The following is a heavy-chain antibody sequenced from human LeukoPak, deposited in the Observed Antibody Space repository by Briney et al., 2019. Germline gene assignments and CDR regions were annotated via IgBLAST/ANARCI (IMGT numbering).Heavy chain of an antibody. CDR3: AIGLMPSIAAAGFYAFDI. Sequence: ASVKVSCKASGYTFASYEINWVRQATGQGLEWMGWMNPNSGNTGYPQKFQGRLTMTRNTSTRTAYMELSSLRSEDTAVYYCAIGLMPSIAAAGFYAFDICGQGTMVTVSS. CDR1: GYTFASYE. V-gene: IGHV1-8*01. J-gene: IGHJ3*02. CDR2: MNPNSGNT. D-gene: IGHD6-13*01.